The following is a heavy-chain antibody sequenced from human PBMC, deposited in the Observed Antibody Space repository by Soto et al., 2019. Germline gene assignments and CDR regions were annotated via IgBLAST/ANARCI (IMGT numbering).Heavy chain of an antibody. CDR3: TKDQSRNLNHGDYYYYGMDL. CDR2: ISGSGGST. V-gene: IGHV3-23*01. J-gene: IGHJ6*02. CDR1: GFTFSSYA. Sequence: GGSLRLSCAASGFTFSSYAMSWVRQAPGKGLEWVSAISGSGGSTYYADSVKGRFIVSRDNSKSTLFLQMNSLRADDTAIYYCTKDQSRNLNHGDYYYYGMDLWGQGTTVTVSS. D-gene: IGHD3-3*01.